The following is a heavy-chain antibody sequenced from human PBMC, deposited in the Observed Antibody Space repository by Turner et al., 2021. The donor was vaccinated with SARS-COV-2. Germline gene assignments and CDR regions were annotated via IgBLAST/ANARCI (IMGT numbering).Heavy chain of an antibody. J-gene: IGHJ4*02. D-gene: IGHD3-16*01. V-gene: IGHV4-39*05. CDR2: VYDGGQM. Sequence: PPGSGPGTVKPFETPFLPCSVPGASNRRSRHLWTWIRQSPGKGREWLQSVYDGGQMYFNPSRKVRLSIAVDAARIQFSLNMTSVAVADTAVYHCAVWGQKGLDSWGQGTLVTVSA. CDR3: AVWGQKGLDS. CDR1: GASNRRSRHL.